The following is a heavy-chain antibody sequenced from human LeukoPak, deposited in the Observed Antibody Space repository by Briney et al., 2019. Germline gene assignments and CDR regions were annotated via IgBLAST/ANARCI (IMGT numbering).Heavy chain of an antibody. Sequence: PGGSLRLSCAASGFTFSSYSMNWVRQAPGKGLEWVSSISSSSSYMYYADSVKGRFTISRDNAKNSLYLQMNSLRAEDTAVYYCARGYYYGSGSYYPLAYWGQGTLVTVSS. J-gene: IGHJ4*02. V-gene: IGHV3-21*01. D-gene: IGHD3-10*01. CDR2: ISSSSSYM. CDR1: GFTFSSYS. CDR3: ARGYYYGSGSYYPLAY.